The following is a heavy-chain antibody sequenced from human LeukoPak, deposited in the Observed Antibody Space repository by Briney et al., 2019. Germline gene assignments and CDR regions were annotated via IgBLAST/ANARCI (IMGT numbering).Heavy chain of an antibody. CDR1: GGSISSYY. Sequence: SETLSLTCTVSGGSISSYYWSWIRQPAGKGLEWIGRIYTSGSTNYNPSLKSRVTMSVDTSKNQFSLKLSSVTAADTAVYYCARVVPVITMVRGVIGAFDIWGQGTMVTVSS. V-gene: IGHV4-4*07. J-gene: IGHJ3*02. D-gene: IGHD3-10*01. CDR3: ARVVPVITMVRGVIGAFDI. CDR2: IYTSGST.